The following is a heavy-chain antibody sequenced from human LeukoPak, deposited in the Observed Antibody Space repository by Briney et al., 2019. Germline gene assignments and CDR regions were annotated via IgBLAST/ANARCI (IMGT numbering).Heavy chain of an antibody. D-gene: IGHD5-18*01. CDR2: IYSGGST. CDR1: GFTVSRNY. V-gene: IGHV3-66*01. CDR3: ARAGSGYSYGY. Sequence: GGSLRLSCAASGFTVSRNYMSWVRQAPGKGLEWVSVIYSGGSTYYADSVKGRFTISRDNSKNTLYLQMNSLRAEDTAVYYCARAGSGYSYGYWGQGTLVTVSS. J-gene: IGHJ4*02.